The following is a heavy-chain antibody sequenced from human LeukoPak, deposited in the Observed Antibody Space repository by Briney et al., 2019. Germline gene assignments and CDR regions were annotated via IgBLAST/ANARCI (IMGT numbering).Heavy chain of an antibody. CDR2: IYPGDSDT. CDR1: GYRFTSHW. CDR3: AFGASNWDQFDY. J-gene: IGHJ4*02. Sequence: GESLKISCKGSGYRFTSHWIAWVRQMPGKGLEWMGTIYPGDSDTRYSPSFQGQVTISADASINTAYLRWSSLEASDTAMYFCAFGASNWDQFDYWGQGTLVTVSS. V-gene: IGHV5-51*01. D-gene: IGHD7-27*01.